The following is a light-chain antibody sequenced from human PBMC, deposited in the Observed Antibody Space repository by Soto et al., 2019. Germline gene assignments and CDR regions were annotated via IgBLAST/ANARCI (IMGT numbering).Light chain of an antibody. V-gene: IGKV3-20*01. Sequence: EIVLTQSPGTLSLSPGERATLSCRASQSISDSYVAWYQQKPGQAPRLLIYGASRRATGIPDRFTGSGSGTDFSLTISRLEPEDFAVYYCQQYGTSPPTFGQGTKVDIK. CDR1: QSISDSY. CDR2: GAS. CDR3: QQYGTSPPT. J-gene: IGKJ1*01.